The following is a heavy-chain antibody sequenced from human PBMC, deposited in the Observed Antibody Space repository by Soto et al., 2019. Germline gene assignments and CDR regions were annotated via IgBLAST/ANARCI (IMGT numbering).Heavy chain of an antibody. V-gene: IGHV1-69*01. D-gene: IGHD3-16*01. Sequence: QEQLVQSGAEVKKPGSSVKVSCKDSGGLFSSFAISWVRQAPGQGLEWMGGIIPVFGTTNYAQKFQGRVKITADESTNTAYMELSSLTSEDTAMDDCARGGGHYVWFNEYWGQGTQGTGSS. J-gene: IGHJ4*02. CDR3: ARGGGHYVWFNEY. CDR1: GGLFSSFA. CDR2: IIPVFGTT.